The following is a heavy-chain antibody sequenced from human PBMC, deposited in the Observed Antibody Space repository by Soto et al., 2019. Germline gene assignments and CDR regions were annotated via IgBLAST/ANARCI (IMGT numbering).Heavy chain of an antibody. Sequence: PSETLSLTCTVSGGPINSYYWSWIRQPPGKGLEWIGYIHHSGSTNYNPSLKSRVTVSLDTSKNQFSLKLSSVTAADTAVYYCAAYSSGWYGGYNWFDPWGQGTLVTVSS. D-gene: IGHD6-19*01. CDR2: IHHSGST. CDR1: GGPINSYY. V-gene: IGHV4-59*01. J-gene: IGHJ5*02. CDR3: AAYSSGWYGGYNWFDP.